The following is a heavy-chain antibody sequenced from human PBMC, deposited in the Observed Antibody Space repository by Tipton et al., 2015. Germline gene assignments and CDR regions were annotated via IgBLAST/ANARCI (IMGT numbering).Heavy chain of an antibody. Sequence: SLRLSCAASGITFGDYAVSWFRQPPGKGLEWVGFIRSKPYGGATEYAASVKGRFIISRDDPKNIAYLQMNSLRTEDTALYFCTRESSDRGGRAGMDVWGQGTTVTVSS. V-gene: IGHV3-49*03. CDR1: GITFGDYA. CDR3: TRESSDRGGRAGMDV. CDR2: IRSKPYGGAT. D-gene: IGHD3-10*01. J-gene: IGHJ6*02.